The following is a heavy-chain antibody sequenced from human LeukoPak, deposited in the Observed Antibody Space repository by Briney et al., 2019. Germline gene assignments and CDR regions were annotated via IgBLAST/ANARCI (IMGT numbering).Heavy chain of an antibody. CDR2: IGTAGDT. CDR3: ARGAWFGELFLFDY. J-gene: IGHJ4*02. D-gene: IGHD3-10*01. CDR1: GFIFSSYD. V-gene: IGHV3-13*01. Sequence: GGSLRLSCAASGFIFSSYDMHWVRQATGKGLEWVSAIGTAGDTYYPGSVKGRFTISRENAKNSLYLQMNSLRAGDTAVYYCARGAWFGELFLFDYWGQGTLVTVSS.